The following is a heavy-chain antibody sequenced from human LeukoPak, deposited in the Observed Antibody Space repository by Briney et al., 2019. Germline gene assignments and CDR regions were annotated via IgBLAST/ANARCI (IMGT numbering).Heavy chain of an antibody. D-gene: IGHD1-7*01. CDR3: ATTPPKYNWNLSWFDP. J-gene: IGHJ5*02. CDR1: GYTFTGYY. V-gene: IGHV1-2*02. Sequence: ASVKVSCKASGYTFTGYYMHWVRQAPGQGLEWMGWINPNSGGTNYAQKFQGRVTMTRDTSISTAYMELSRLRSDDTAVYYCATTPPKYNWNLSWFDPWGQGTLVTVSS. CDR2: INPNSGGT.